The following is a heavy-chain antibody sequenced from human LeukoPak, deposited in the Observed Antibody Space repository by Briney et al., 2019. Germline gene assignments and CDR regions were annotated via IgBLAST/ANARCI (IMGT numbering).Heavy chain of an antibody. D-gene: IGHD7-27*01. CDR3: VRDLGHSRHYFEY. J-gene: IGHJ4*02. V-gene: IGHV3-7*01. Sequence: GGSLRLSCAASGFTFNSFFLNWVRLTPGRELEWVACISQDGSETLYMDSVRGRFTISRDNTKNSLYLQMDSLRAEDTAVYFRVRDLGHSRHYFEYWGQRALVTVSS. CDR2: ISQDGSET. CDR1: GFTFNSFF.